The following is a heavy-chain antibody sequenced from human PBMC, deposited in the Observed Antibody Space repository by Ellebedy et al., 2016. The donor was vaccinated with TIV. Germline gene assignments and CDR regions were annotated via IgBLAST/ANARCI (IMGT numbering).Heavy chain of an antibody. CDR3: ARDPRQQKNWFDP. CDR1: GGSINSSGFS. Sequence: MPSETLSLTCAVSGGSINSSGFSWTWIRQPPGKGLEWVGSIFHTGTTNYNASLQSRVTISIDRTKNHFSLQFTSVTAADTAVYYCARDPRQQKNWFDPWGQGTLVVVSS. V-gene: IGHV4-30-2*01. D-gene: IGHD1-1*01. J-gene: IGHJ5*02. CDR2: IFHTGTT.